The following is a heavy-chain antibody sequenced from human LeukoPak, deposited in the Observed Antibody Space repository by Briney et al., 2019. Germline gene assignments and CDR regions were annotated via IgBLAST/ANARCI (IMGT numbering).Heavy chain of an antibody. CDR3: ARARYFDWLPHGNWFDP. Sequence: PSETLSLTCSVSGGSISSYYWSWIRQPAGKGLEWIGRISTSGSTTYNPTLKSRVTMSVDKSKNQFSLKLSSVTAADTAVYYCARARYFDWLPHGNWFDPWGQGTLVTVSS. V-gene: IGHV4-4*07. CDR2: ISTSGST. CDR1: GGSISSYY. D-gene: IGHD3-9*01. J-gene: IGHJ5*02.